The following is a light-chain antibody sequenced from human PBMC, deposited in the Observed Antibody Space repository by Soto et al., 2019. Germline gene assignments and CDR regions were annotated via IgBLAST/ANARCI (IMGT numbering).Light chain of an antibody. CDR1: SSDVGGYNY. CDR2: DVS. J-gene: IGLJ1*01. Sequence: QSVLTQPRSVSGSPGQSVTISCTGTSSDVGGYNYVSWYQQHPGKAPKFMIYDVSKRPSGVPDRFSGSKSGNTASLTISGLQAEDEADYYCCSYAGSYKGYVFGSGTKVT. V-gene: IGLV2-11*01. CDR3: CSYAGSYKGYV.